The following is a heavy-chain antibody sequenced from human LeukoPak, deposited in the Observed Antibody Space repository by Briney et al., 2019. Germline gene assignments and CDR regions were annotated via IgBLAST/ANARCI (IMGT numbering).Heavy chain of an antibody. V-gene: IGHV3-30-3*01. D-gene: IGHD3-22*01. Sequence: GRSLRLSCAASGFTFSSYAMHWVRQAPGKGLEWVAVISYDGSNKYYADSVKGRFTISRDDSKNTLYLQMNSLRAEDTAVYYCARGSRTYYYDSSGYYGFDYWGQGTLVTVSS. J-gene: IGHJ4*02. CDR1: GFTFSSYA. CDR2: ISYDGSNK. CDR3: ARGSRTYYYDSSGYYGFDY.